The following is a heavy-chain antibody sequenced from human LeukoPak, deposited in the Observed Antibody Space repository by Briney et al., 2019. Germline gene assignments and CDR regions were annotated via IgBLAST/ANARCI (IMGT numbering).Heavy chain of an antibody. V-gene: IGHV1-18*01. Sequence: GASVWVSRKASGYTFTSYDITWVRQAPGQGLEWMGWITPYNGNTNYAQKLQGRVTMTTDTSTSTAYMELRSLRSDDTAVYYCARDSDYSGYDWFVYWGQGSLVTVSS. CDR2: ITPYNGNT. J-gene: IGHJ4*02. CDR1: GYTFTSYD. CDR3: ARDSDYSGYDWFVY. D-gene: IGHD5-12*01.